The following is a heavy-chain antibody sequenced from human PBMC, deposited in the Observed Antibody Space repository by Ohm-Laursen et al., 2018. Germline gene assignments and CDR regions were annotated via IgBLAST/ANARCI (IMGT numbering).Heavy chain of an antibody. V-gene: IGHV4-59*08. Sequence: TLSLTCTVSGGSISSYYWSWIRQPPGKGLEWIGYIYYSGSTNYNPPLKSRVTISVDTSKNQFSLKLSSVTAADTAVYYCARQRSGSTGMDVWGQGTTVIVSS. CDR3: ARQRSGSTGMDV. CDR2: IYYSGST. CDR1: GGSISSYY. J-gene: IGHJ6*02. D-gene: IGHD3-10*01.